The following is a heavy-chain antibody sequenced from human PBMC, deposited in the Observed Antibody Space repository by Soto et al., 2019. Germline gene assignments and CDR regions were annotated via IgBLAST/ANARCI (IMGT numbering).Heavy chain of an antibody. J-gene: IGHJ4*02. CDR2: IDWEDEK. D-gene: IGHD2-21*01. CDR3: ARLRVDSGGYHFDI. Sequence: SGSYAGEPTQTLTLTCSFSGFSLSTVSMCVSWIRQTPGKTLEYLALIDWEDEKFYSASLKTRLTISKDTSKNQVVLTMTDMDPADTATYYCARLRVDSGGYHFDIWGQGTLVTVSS. V-gene: IGHV2-70*12. CDR1: GFSLSTVSMC.